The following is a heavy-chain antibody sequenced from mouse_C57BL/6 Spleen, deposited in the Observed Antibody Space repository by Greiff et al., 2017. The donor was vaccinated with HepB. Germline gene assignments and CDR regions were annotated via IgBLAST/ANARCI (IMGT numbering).Heavy chain of an antibody. V-gene: IGHV1-80*01. CDR2: IYPGDGDT. CDR1: GYAFSSYW. Sequence: QVQLKQSGAELVKPGASVKISCKASGYAFSSYWMNWVKQRPGKGLEWIGQIYPGDGDTNYNGKFKGKATLTADKSSSTAYMQLSSLTSEDSAVYFCARPLYGSSPFYWYFDVWGTGTTVTVSS. J-gene: IGHJ1*03. CDR3: ARPLYGSSPFYWYFDV. D-gene: IGHD1-1*01.